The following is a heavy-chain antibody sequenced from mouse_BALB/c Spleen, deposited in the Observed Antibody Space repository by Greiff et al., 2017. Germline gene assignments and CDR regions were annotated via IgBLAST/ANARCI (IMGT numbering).Heavy chain of an antibody. CDR1: GFAFSSYD. J-gene: IGHJ3*01. D-gene: IGHD2-2*01. CDR3: ARPNYGYDAWFAY. Sequence: EVQLVESGGGLVKPGGSLKLSCAASGFAFSSYDMSWVRQTPEKRLEWVAYISSGGGSTYYPDTVKGRFTISRDNAKNTLYLQMSSLKSEDTAMYYCARPNYGYDAWFAYWGQGTLVTVSA. CDR2: ISSGGGST. V-gene: IGHV5-12-1*01.